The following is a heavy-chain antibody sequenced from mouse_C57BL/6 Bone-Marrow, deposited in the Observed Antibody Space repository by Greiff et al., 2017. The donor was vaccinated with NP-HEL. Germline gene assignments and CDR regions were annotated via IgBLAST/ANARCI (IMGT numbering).Heavy chain of an antibody. V-gene: IGHV1-54*01. J-gene: IGHJ4*01. CDR2: INPGSGGT. Sequence: VKLMESGAELVRPGTSVKVSCKASGYAFTNYLIEWVKQRPGQGLEWIGVINPGSGGTNYNEKFKGKATLSGDKSSSTAYMQLSSLTSEDSAVYFCARCPSYYGNTYAMDYWGQGTSVTVSS. D-gene: IGHD2-10*01. CDR1: GYAFTNYL. CDR3: ARCPSYYGNTYAMDY.